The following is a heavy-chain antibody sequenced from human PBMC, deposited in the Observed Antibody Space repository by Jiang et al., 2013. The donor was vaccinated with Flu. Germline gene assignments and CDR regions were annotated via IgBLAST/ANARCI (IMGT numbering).Heavy chain of an antibody. CDR2: ISGSSSTK. J-gene: IGHJ4*02. CDR3: ARDLLGLDDSSGYLSPFDY. D-gene: IGHD3-22*01. Sequence: LSCAASGFTFSSYSMNWVRQAPGKGLEWLSYISGSSSTKFYADSVKGRFTISKDNAKNSLYLQMNSLRAEDTAVYYCARDLLGLDDSSGYLSPFDYWGQGTLVTVSS. CDR1: GFTFSSYS. V-gene: IGHV3-48*01.